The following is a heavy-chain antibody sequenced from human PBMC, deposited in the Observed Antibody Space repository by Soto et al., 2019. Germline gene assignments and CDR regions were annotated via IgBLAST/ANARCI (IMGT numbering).Heavy chain of an antibody. J-gene: IGHJ4*02. V-gene: IGHV1-69*01. Sequence: QVQLVQSGAEVKKPGSSVKVSCKASGGTFSSYAISWVRQAPGQGLEWMGGIIPIFGTANYAQKFQGRVTIPADESTRTAYMELSSLRSEDTAVYYCAREGASGSHIGYWGQGTLVTVSS. CDR3: AREGASGSHIGY. CDR1: GGTFSSYA. D-gene: IGHD3-22*01. CDR2: IIPIFGTA.